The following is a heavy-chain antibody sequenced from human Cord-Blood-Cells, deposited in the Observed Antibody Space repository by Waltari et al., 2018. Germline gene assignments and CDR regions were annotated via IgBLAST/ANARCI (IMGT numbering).Heavy chain of an antibody. CDR1: GGTFSRYP. CDR3: ARGDCSSTSCYNWFDP. Sequence: QVQLVQSGAEVKKPGSSVKVSCKASGGTFSRYPNSWVRQAPGQGLEWMGGIIPIFGTANYAQKFQGRVTITADESTSTAYMELSSLRSEDTAVYYCARGDCSSTSCYNWFDPWGQGTLVTVSS. V-gene: IGHV1-69*01. CDR2: IIPIFGTA. J-gene: IGHJ5*02. D-gene: IGHD2-2*01.